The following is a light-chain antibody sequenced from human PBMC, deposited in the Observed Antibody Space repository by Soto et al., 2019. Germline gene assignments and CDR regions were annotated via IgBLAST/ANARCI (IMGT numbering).Light chain of an antibody. CDR2: DID. CDR1: GT. J-gene: IGLJ3*02. V-gene: IGLV2-14*03. Sequence: QSALTQPASVSGSPGQSITISCTGTGTVSWYQHHPGKAPKLIIYDIDNRPSGISYRFSGSQSGSTASLTISGVQADDEADYYCSSYSGTTWVLGGGTKLTVL. CDR3: SSYSGTTWV.